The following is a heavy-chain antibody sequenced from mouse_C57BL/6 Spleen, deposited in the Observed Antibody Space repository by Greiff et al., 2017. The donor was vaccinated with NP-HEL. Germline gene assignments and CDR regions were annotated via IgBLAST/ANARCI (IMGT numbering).Heavy chain of an antibody. CDR2: ISSGGSYT. CDR1: GFTFSSYG. J-gene: IGHJ2*01. CDR3: ATFYGSSRDY. D-gene: IGHD1-1*01. V-gene: IGHV5-6*01. Sequence: EVQVVESGGDLVKPGGSLKLSCAASGFTFSSYGMSWVRQTPDKRLEWVATISSGGSYTYYPDSVKGRFTISRDNAKNTLYLQMSSLKSEDTAMYYCATFYGSSRDYWGQGTTLTVSS.